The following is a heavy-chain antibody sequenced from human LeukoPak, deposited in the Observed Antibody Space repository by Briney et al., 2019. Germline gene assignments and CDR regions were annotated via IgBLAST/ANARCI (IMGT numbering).Heavy chain of an antibody. J-gene: IGHJ4*02. CDR2: ISSSSSYI. Sequence: PGGSLRLSCAASGFTFSSYSMNWVRQAPGKGLEWVSSISSSSSYIYYADSVKGRFTISRDNAKNSLYLQMNSLRAEDTAVYYCASAPIGGNPSGYWGQGTLVTVSS. CDR1: GFTFSSYS. CDR3: ASAPIGGNPSGY. D-gene: IGHD4-23*01. V-gene: IGHV3-21*01.